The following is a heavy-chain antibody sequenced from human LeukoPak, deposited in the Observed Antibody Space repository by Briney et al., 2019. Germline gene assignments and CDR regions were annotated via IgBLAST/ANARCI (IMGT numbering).Heavy chain of an antibody. CDR3: ASTPSLCSSTSCLFDY. CDR2: ISSSSYI. V-gene: IGHV3-21*01. D-gene: IGHD2-2*01. Sequence: GGSLRLSCAASGFTFSSYSMNWVRQAPGKGLEWDSSISSSSYIYYADSVKGRFTISRDNAKNSLCLQMNSLRAEDTAVYYCASTPSLCSSTSCLFDYWGQGTLVTVSS. CDR1: GFTFSSYS. J-gene: IGHJ4*02.